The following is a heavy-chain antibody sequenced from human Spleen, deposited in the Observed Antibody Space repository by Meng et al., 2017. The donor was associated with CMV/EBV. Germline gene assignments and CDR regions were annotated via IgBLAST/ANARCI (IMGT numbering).Heavy chain of an antibody. Sequence: GESLKISCAASGFTFSSYGMHWVRQAPGKGLEWVAFIRYDGSNKYYADSVKGRFTISRDNSKNTLYLQMNSLRAEDTAVYYCAKDQPNRLLYYYYGMDVWGQGTTVTVSS. J-gene: IGHJ6*02. CDR3: AKDQPNRLLYYYYGMDV. D-gene: IGHD2-2*01. CDR2: IRYDGSNK. CDR1: GFTFSSYG. V-gene: IGHV3-30*02.